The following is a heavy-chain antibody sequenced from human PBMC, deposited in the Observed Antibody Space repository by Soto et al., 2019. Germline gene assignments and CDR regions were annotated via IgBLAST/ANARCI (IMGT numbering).Heavy chain of an antibody. CDR3: ARDYFGSMTSTRTRLGLSDY. CDR2: IYSGGST. J-gene: IGHJ4*01. Sequence: GGSLRLSCAASGFTVSSNYMSWVRQAPGKGLEWVSVIYSGGSTYYADSVKGRFTISRDNSKNTLYLQMNSLRTDDTAVYYCARDYFGSMTSTRTRLGLSDYWGQGSLVTVSS. V-gene: IGHV3-66*02. CDR1: GFTVSSNY. D-gene: IGHD3-10*01.